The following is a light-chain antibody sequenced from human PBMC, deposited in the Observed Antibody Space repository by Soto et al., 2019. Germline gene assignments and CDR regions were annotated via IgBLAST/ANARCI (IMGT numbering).Light chain of an antibody. CDR1: QSVSSSY. CDR2: GAS. V-gene: IGKV3-20*01. J-gene: IGKJ2*01. Sequence: EIVLTQSPGTLSLSPGERVTLSCRASQSVSSSYLAWYQQKSGQAPRLLIYGASRRATGIPDRFGGSGSGTDFTLTISRLEPEGFAVYYCQQYGIAPYTFGRGTKVDIK. CDR3: QQYGIAPYT.